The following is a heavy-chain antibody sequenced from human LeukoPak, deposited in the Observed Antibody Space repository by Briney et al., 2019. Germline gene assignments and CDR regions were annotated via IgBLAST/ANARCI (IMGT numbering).Heavy chain of an antibody. CDR3: ARNPYDYFDY. D-gene: IGHD4-17*01. CDR1: GGSISSYY. Sequence: SETLSLTCTVSGGSISSYYWSWIRQPPGKGLEWIGYIYYSGSTNYNPSLKSRVTISVDTSKNQFSLKLSSVTAADTAVYYCARNPYDYFDYWGQGTLVTVSS. CDR2: IYYSGST. J-gene: IGHJ4*02. V-gene: IGHV4-59*01.